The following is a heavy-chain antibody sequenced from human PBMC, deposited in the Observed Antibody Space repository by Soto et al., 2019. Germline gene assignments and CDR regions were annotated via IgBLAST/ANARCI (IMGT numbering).Heavy chain of an antibody. D-gene: IGHD6-13*01. CDR1: GYTFTSYY. J-gene: IGHJ6*02. CDR3: ARDMIAAAGTLDYYGMDV. V-gene: IGHV1-46*01. CDR2: INPSGGST. Sequence: ASVKVSCKASGYTFTSYYMHWVRQAPGQGLEWMGIINPSGGSTSYAQKFQGRVTMTRDTSTSTVYMELSSLRSEDTAVYYCARDMIAAAGTLDYYGMDVWGQGTTVTVSS.